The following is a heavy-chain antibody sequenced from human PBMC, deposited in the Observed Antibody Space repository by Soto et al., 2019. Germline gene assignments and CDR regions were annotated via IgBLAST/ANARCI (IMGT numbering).Heavy chain of an antibody. CDR1: GDSVSSNSAA. V-gene: IGHV6-1*01. Sequence: LRLSCAISGDSVSSNSAAWNWIRQSPSRGLEWLGRTYYRSKWYNDYAVSVKSRITINPDTSKNQFSLQLNSVTPEDTAVYYCARANWNYARYYYYGMDVWGQGTTVTVSS. J-gene: IGHJ6*02. CDR3: ARANWNYARYYYYGMDV. D-gene: IGHD1-7*01. CDR2: TYYRSKWYN.